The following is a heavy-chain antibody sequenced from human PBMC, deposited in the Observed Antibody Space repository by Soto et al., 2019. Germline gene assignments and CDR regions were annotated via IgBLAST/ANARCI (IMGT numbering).Heavy chain of an antibody. Sequence: QVQLVQSGAEVKKPGSSVKVSCKASGGTFSSYAISWVRQAPGQGLEWMGGIIPIFGTANYAQKFQGRVTSTADESTSTAYMELSSLRSENTAVYYCASQRYSSGEFDYWGQGTLVTVSS. CDR1: GGTFSSYA. J-gene: IGHJ4*02. V-gene: IGHV1-69*12. CDR2: IIPIFGTA. CDR3: ASQRYSSGEFDY. D-gene: IGHD6-25*01.